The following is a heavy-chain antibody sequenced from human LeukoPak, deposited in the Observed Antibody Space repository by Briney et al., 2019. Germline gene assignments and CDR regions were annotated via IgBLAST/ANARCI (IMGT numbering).Heavy chain of an antibody. Sequence: KLSETLSLTCTVSGGSISSYYWSWIRQPPGKGLEWIGYIYYSGSTNYNPSLKSRVTISVDTSKNQFSLKLSSVTAADTAVYYCARDLQYYDYVWGSYDYYFDYWGQGTLVTVSS. J-gene: IGHJ4*02. CDR2: IYYSGST. V-gene: IGHV4-59*01. CDR1: GGSISSYY. D-gene: IGHD3-16*01. CDR3: ARDLQYYDYVWGSYDYYFDY.